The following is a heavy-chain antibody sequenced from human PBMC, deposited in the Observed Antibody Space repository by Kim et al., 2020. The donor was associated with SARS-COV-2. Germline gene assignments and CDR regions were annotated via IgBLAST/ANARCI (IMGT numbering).Heavy chain of an antibody. V-gene: IGHV1-69*13. J-gene: IGHJ6*02. CDR2: IIPIFGTA. CDR3: ARGTVEPYYYGSGSYYNYYYYGMDV. CDR1: GGTFSSYA. D-gene: IGHD3-10*01. Sequence: SVKVSCKASGGTFSSYAISWVRQAPGQGLEWMGGIIPIFGTANYAQKFQGRVTITADESTSTAYMELSSLRSEDTAVYYCARGTVEPYYYGSGSYYNYYYYGMDVWGQGTTVTVSS.